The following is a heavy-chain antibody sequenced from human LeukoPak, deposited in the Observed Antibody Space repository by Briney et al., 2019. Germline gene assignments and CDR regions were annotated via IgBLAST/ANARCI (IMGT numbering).Heavy chain of an antibody. Sequence: GGSLRLSCAASGFTFSNFWMHWVRQAPGKGLVWVSRINNDGSDTVYADSVKGRFTISRDNAKNTLYLQMNSLTAEDTAVYYCARMGSPHCSSTSCYSAWGQGTLVTVSS. CDR2: INNDGSDT. J-gene: IGHJ5*02. V-gene: IGHV3-74*01. CDR3: ARMGSPHCSSTSCYSA. CDR1: GFTFSNFW. D-gene: IGHD2-2*01.